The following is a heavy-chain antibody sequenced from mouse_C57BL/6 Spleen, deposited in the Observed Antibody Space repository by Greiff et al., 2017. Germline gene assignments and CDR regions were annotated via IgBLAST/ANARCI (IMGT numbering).Heavy chain of an antibody. CDR2: IYPGSGNT. D-gene: IGHD1-1*01. CDR1: GYSFPSYY. J-gene: IGHJ3*01. Sequence: QVQLQQSGPELVKPGASVTISCKASGYSFPSYYIHWVKQRPGQGLEWIGWIYPGSGNTKYNEKFKGKATLTADTSSSTAYMQLSSLTSEDSAVYYCARSDYYGISYWFAYWGQGTLVTVSA. V-gene: IGHV1-66*01. CDR3: ARSDYYGISYWFAY.